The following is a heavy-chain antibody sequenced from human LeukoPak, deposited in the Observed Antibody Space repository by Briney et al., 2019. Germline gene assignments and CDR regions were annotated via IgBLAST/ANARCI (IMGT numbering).Heavy chain of an antibody. Sequence: QAGGSLRLSCAASGFTFSNYGMHWVRQAPGKGLEWVSYISSSGSTIYYADSVKGRFTIPRDNAKNSLYLQMNSLRAEDTAVYYCARDRSYYYDSSGTFDYWGQGTLVTVSS. CDR1: GFTFSNYG. V-gene: IGHV3-48*04. CDR3: ARDRSYYYDSSGTFDY. CDR2: ISSSGSTI. D-gene: IGHD3-22*01. J-gene: IGHJ4*02.